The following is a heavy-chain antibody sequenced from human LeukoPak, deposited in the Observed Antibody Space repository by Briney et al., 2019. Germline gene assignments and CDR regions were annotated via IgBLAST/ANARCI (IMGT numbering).Heavy chain of an antibody. V-gene: IGHV4-59*08. CDR2: IYYSGTT. CDR1: GGSINSHY. Sequence: PSETLSLTCTVSGGSINSHYWSWIRQPPGKGLEWIGFIYYSGTTNYKPSLQSRVTMSVDTSKNHFSLKLTSVTAEDTAVYSCARLLDNDSSGHPDTFDMWGQGTMVTVSS. CDR3: ARLLDNDSSGHPDTFDM. D-gene: IGHD3-22*01. J-gene: IGHJ3*02.